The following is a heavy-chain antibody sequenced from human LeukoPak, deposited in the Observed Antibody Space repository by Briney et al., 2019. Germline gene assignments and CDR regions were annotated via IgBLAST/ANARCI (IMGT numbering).Heavy chain of an antibody. J-gene: IGHJ4*02. CDR1: GFTFSNYA. CDR2: ISGSGDST. V-gene: IGHV3-23*01. Sequence: GGSLRLSCAASGFTFSNYAMRWVRQAPGEGLEWVSGISGSGDSTYYADSVKGRFTISRDNSKNTLYLQMNSLRAEDTAVYFCARRSGVAVAGAFDYWGQGTLVTVSS. CDR3: ARRSGVAVAGAFDY. D-gene: IGHD6-19*01.